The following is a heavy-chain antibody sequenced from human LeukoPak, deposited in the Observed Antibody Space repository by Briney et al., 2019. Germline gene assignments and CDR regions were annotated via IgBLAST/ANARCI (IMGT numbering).Heavy chain of an antibody. CDR2: SRNKANSYTT. Sequence: GGSLRLSCSASGFTFSAHYLDWVRQAPGKGLEWVGRSRNKANSYTTEYAASVRGRFTISRDDSNNSLYLQINSLKIEDTAVYYCIRVNNGYANDFDYWGQGTLVTVSS. D-gene: IGHD2-8*01. V-gene: IGHV3-72*01. CDR1: GFTFSAHY. CDR3: IRVNNGYANDFDY. J-gene: IGHJ4*02.